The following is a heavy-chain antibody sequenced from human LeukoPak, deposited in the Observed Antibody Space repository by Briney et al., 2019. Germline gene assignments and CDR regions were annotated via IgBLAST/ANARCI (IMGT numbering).Heavy chain of an antibody. CDR2: IYTSGST. J-gene: IGHJ4*02. D-gene: IGHD3-22*01. CDR1: GGSISSGSYY. V-gene: IGHV4-61*02. CDR3: ARVSDSSGYYPLIDY. Sequence: SETLSLTCTVSGGSISSGSYYWSWIRQPAGKGLEWIGRIYTSGSTNYNPSLKSRVTISVDTSKNQFSLKLSSVTAADTAVYYCARVSDSSGYYPLIDYWGQGTLVTVSS.